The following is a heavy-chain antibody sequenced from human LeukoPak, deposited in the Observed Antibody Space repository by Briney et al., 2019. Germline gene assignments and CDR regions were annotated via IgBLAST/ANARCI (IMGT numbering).Heavy chain of an antibody. CDR3: ARDLEGYCSGGTCYFDY. Sequence: ASVKVSCEASGHTFTGYYMHWVRQAPGRGLECMVWINPKSGGTNYAQKFQGRVTMIRDTSISTAYIELSSLRSDDTAVYYCARDLEGYCSGGTCYFDYWDQGERAIVSS. CDR1: GHTFTGYY. J-gene: IGHJ4*02. D-gene: IGHD2-15*01. V-gene: IGHV1-2*02. CDR2: INPKSGGT.